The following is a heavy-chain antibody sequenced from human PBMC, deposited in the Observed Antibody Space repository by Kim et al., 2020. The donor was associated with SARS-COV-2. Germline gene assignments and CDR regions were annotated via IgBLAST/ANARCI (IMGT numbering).Heavy chain of an antibody. CDR3: ARVRLDGESGYRDVDL. V-gene: IGHV3-7*01. CDR2: IKKDGSEQ. J-gene: IGHJ4*02. CDR1: GFTFSVYW. D-gene: IGHD5-12*01. Sequence: GGSLRLSCEVSGFTFSVYWMSWVRQAPGKGLEWVANIKKDGSEQNYVDSVKGRFTISRDNTKKSLYLQMNSLRVEDTAMYYCARVRLDGESGYRDVDLWGQGTLVTVSS.